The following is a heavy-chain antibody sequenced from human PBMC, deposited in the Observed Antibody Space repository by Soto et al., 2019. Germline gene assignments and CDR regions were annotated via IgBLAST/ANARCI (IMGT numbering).Heavy chain of an antibody. CDR2: IYYSGST. J-gene: IGHJ3*02. Sequence: SETLSLTCTVSGGSISSGGYYWSWIRQHPGKGLEWIGYIYYSGSTYYNPSLKSRVTISVDTSKNQFSLKLSSVTAADTAVYYCARGNWNYGTGNAFDIWGQGTMVTVS. CDR1: GGSISSGGYY. D-gene: IGHD1-7*01. CDR3: ARGNWNYGTGNAFDI. V-gene: IGHV4-31*03.